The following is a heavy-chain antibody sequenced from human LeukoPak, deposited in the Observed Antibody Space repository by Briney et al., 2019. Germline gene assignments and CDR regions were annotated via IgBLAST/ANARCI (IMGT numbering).Heavy chain of an antibody. CDR3: ASTMGGGYSYGYSWYY. V-gene: IGHV1-69*13. Sequence: ASVKLSCNASGCTFSSYAFSWVRQRPGQGLEWKGVIIPIFGTANYAQKFQGRVTIAADESTSTAYMEISSLRSEDTAVYYCASTMGGGYSYGYSWYYWGQGTLVTVSS. CDR2: IIPIFGTA. CDR1: GCTFSSYA. D-gene: IGHD5-18*01. J-gene: IGHJ4*02.